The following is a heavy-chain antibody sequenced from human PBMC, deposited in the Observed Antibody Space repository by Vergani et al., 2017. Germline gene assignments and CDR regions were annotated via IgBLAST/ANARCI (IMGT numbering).Heavy chain of an antibody. CDR2: INPNSGGT. Sequence: QVQLVQSGAEVKKPGASVKVSCKASGYTFTGYYMHWVRQAPGEGLEWMGWINPNSGGTNYAQKFQGRVTMTRDTSISTPYMELSRLRADDTAVYYCARDIAAAGANFDYWGQGTLVTVSS. V-gene: IGHV1-2*02. D-gene: IGHD6-13*01. J-gene: IGHJ4*02. CDR3: ARDIAAAGANFDY. CDR1: GYTFTGYY.